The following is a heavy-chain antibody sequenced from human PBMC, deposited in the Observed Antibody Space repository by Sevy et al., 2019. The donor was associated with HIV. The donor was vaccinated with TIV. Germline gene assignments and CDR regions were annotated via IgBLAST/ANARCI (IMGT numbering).Heavy chain of an antibody. D-gene: IGHD2-15*01. V-gene: IGHV3-23*01. CDR2: ISDSGGDT. CDR1: GFTFSSYA. CDR3: ARAQGYCVVERCYGGSVNAFDF. Sequence: GGSLRLSCAASGFTFSSYAMSWVRQSPGKGLEWLSAISDSGGDTYYADSVKGRFTISRDNAKSSLYLQMNGLRLEDTALYYCARAQGYCVVERCYGGSVNAFDFWGQGTMVTVSS. J-gene: IGHJ3*01.